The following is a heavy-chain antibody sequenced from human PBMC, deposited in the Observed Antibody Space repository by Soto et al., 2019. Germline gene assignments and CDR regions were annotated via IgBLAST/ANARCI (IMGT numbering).Heavy chain of an antibody. J-gene: IGHJ6*02. Sequence: SETLSLTCTVSGASISSGGYFWSWIRQHPGKGLEWIGYIYYIGSTYYNPPLKSRVTISVDTSKNQFSLKLTSVTAADTAVYYCARDLQYSRLFYGMDVWGQGTTVTVSS. CDR1: GASISSGGYF. CDR2: IYYIGST. V-gene: IGHV4-31*03. D-gene: IGHD6-13*01. CDR3: ARDLQYSRLFYGMDV.